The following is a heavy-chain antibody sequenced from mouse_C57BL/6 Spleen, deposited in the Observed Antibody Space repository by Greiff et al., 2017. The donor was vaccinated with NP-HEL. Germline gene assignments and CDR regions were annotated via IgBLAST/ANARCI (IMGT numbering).Heavy chain of an antibody. V-gene: IGHV1-82*01. CDR3: ARSYYYSNYDWYFDV. CDR2: IYPGDGDT. CDR1: GYAFSSSW. Sequence: VQLQQSGPELVKPGASVKISCKASGYAFSSSWMNWVKQRPGKGLEWIGRIYPGDGDTNYNGKFKGKATLTADKSSSTAYMQLSSLTSEDSAVYFCARSYYYSNYDWYFDVWGTGTTVTVSS. D-gene: IGHD2-5*01. J-gene: IGHJ1*03.